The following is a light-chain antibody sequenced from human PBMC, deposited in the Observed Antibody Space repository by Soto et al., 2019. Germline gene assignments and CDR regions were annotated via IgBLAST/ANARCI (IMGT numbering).Light chain of an antibody. J-gene: IGKJ1*01. CDR1: RSVSSN. V-gene: IGKV3-15*01. CDR3: QQYNNWPPTT. Sequence: EIVMTQSPATLSVSPGERATLSCRASRSVSSNLAWYQQKPGQAPRLLIYGASTRATGIPARFRGSGSGTEFTLTISSLQSEDFAVYYCQQYNNWPPTTFGQGPKVEIK. CDR2: GAS.